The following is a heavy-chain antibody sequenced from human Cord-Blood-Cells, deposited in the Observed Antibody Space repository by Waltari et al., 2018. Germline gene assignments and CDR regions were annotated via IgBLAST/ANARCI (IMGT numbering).Heavy chain of an antibody. V-gene: IGHV1-2*02. CDR1: GYTFTVSE. Sequence: QVQLVQSGADVKKPGASVKVSCKASGYTFTVSELPSGRQAPGQGLEWMGWINPNSGGTNYAQKFQGRVTMTRDTSISTAYMELSRLRSDDTAVYYCARDPNDYWGQGTLVTVSS. CDR3: ARDPNDY. J-gene: IGHJ4*02. CDR2: INPNSGGT.